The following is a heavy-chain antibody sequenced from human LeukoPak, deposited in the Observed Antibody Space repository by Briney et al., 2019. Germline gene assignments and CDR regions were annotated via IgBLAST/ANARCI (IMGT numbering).Heavy chain of an antibody. V-gene: IGHV3-23*01. CDR3: AKVGLYDVVRGVISAFDP. CDR2: ISGSGGST. CDR1: GFTFSSYW. Sequence: GGSLRLSCAASGFTFSSYWMHWVRQAPGKGLEWVSTISGSGGSTYYADSVKGRFTISRDNSKNTLYLQMNSLRAEDTAVYYCAKVGLYDVVRGVISAFDPWGQGTLVTVSS. D-gene: IGHD3-10*01. J-gene: IGHJ5*02.